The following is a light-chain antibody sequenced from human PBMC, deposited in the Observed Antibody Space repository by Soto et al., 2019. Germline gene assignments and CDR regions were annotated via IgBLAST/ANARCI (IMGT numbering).Light chain of an antibody. CDR2: WAS. CDR1: QSVLYSSSNKDY. CDR3: QQYYNTPLT. Sequence: EIVMTQSPDSLAVSLGERATINCKSSQSVLYSSSNKDYLAWYQQKPGQPPKLLLYWASTRESGVPDRFSGSGSGTDFYFTTSSLQAEYVAIYYCQQYYNTPLTFGGGTKVEIK. V-gene: IGKV4-1*01. J-gene: IGKJ4*01.